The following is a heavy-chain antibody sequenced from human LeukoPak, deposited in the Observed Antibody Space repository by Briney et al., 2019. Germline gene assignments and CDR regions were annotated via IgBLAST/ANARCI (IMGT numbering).Heavy chain of an antibody. D-gene: IGHD3-9*01. J-gene: IGHJ3*02. CDR2: ISYDGGNK. CDR3: ARDSNFDVHDAFDI. V-gene: IGHV3-30*03. Sequence: PGGSLRLSCAASGFTLSSYGMHWVRQAPGKGLEWVAVISYDGGNKYYADSVKGRFTISRDNSMSTLYLQMNSLRAEDTAVYYCARDSNFDVHDAFDIWGQGTMVTVSS. CDR1: GFTLSSYG.